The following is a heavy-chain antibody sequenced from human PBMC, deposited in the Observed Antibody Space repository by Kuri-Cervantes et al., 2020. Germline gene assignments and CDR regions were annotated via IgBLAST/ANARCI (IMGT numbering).Heavy chain of an antibody. V-gene: IGHV3-23*01. CDR1: GFTFSSYA. CDR2: ISGSGGST. J-gene: IGHJ4*02. Sequence: GESLKISCAASGFTFSSYAMSWVRQAPGKGLEWASAISGSGGSTYYADSVKGRFTISRDNSKNTLYLQMNSLRAEDTAVYYCAKVRRSGYSGYDLVAIDYWGQGTLVTVSS. CDR3: AKVRRSGYSGYDLVAIDY. D-gene: IGHD5-12*01.